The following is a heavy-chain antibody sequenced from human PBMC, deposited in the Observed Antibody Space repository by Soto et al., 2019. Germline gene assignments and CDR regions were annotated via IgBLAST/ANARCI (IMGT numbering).Heavy chain of an antibody. CDR1: GYTFTSYG. V-gene: IGHV1-18*01. J-gene: IGHJ6*02. CDR2: ISAYNGNT. D-gene: IGHD3-10*01. CDR3: ARDPPSLLRWFPRGYYYGMDV. Sequence: QVQLVQSGAEVKKPGASVKVSCKASGYTFTSYGISWVRQAPGQGLEWMGWISAYNGNTNYAQKLQGRVTMTTDTSTSTAYMELRSLRSDDTAVYYCARDPPSLLRWFPRGYYYGMDVWGQGTTVTVSS.